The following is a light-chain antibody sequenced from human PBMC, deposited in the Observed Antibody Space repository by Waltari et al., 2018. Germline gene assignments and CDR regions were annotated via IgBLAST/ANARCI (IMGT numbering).Light chain of an antibody. CDR3: LSPETRGSWV. CDR2: KDR. J-gene: IGLJ2*01. V-gene: IGLV3-25*03. Sequence: SYELTQSPSVSLSPGKMARIPCSGEALPKTYVYGYQKKPGHAPVLIIFKDRERPSGIPERFSGSTSGTTVTLTITGVQAEDEADYYCLSPETRGSWVFGGGTKLTVL. CDR1: ALPKTY.